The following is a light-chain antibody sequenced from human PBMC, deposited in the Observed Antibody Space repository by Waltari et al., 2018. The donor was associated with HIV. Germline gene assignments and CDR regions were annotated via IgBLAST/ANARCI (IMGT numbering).Light chain of an antibody. V-gene: IGLV4-60*03. CDR2: LEGSGSY. J-gene: IGLJ2*01. Sequence: QPVLTQSSSASASLGSSVKLTCTLSSGHRSYIIAWHQQQPGKAPRYLMKLEGSGSYNKGSGLPHRVSGSSSGADRYLTISNLQSEDEADYYCETWDSNTHKVVFGGGTKLTVL. CDR3: ETWDSNTHKVV. CDR1: SGHRSYI.